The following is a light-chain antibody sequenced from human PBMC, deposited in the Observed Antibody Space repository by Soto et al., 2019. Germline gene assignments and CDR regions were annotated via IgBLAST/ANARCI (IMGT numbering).Light chain of an antibody. V-gene: IGKV4-1*01. CDR3: QQYYSTLYT. CDR2: WAS. CDR1: QSVLYSSNNKNY. J-gene: IGKJ2*01. Sequence: DIVMTQSPDSLAVSLGERATINCKSSQSVLYSSNNKNYLAWYQQKPGQPPKLLIYWASTRASGVPDRFSGSGSGTDFTLTISSLQAEDVADYYCQQYYSTLYTFGQGTKLEI.